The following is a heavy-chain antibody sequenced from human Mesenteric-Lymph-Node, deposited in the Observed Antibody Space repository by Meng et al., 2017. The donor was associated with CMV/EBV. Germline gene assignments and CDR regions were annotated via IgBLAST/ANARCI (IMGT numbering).Heavy chain of an antibody. CDR1: GFTLSSDM. CDR3: ARGPLSPGIAAPGYWFDP. V-gene: IGHV3-48*04. J-gene: IGHJ5*02. CDR2: ISSSGSTI. D-gene: IGHD6-13*01. Sequence: GESLKISCGISGFTLSSDMINWVRQAPGKGLEWVSYISSSGSTIYYADSVKGRFTISRDNAKNSLYLQMNSLRAEDTAVYYCARGPLSPGIAAPGYWFDPWGLGTLVTVSS.